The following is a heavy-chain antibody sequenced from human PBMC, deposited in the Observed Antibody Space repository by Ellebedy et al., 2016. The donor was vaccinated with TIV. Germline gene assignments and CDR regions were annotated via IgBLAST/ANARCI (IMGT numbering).Heavy chain of an antibody. J-gene: IGHJ4*02. CDR1: GFTVSSNY. CDR2: IYSGGST. CDR3: ARVAQGVGATHFDY. D-gene: IGHD1-26*01. Sequence: GGSLRLSXAASGFTVSSNYMSWVRQAPGKGLEWVSVIYSGGSTYYADSVKGRFTISRHNSKNTLYLQMNSLRAEDTAVYYCARVAQGVGATHFDYWGQGTLVTVSS. V-gene: IGHV3-53*04.